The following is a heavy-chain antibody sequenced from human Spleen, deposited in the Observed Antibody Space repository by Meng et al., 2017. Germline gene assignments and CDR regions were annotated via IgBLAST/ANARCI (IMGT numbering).Heavy chain of an antibody. V-gene: IGHV3-11*01. Sequence: GESLKISCASSGFTFSDYYISWIRLAPGKGLEWVSYISASGRTIYYADSVKGRFTISRDNAKNSVYLQMNSLRGEETAVYYCAKGPERYYSIVDYWGQGTLVTVSS. CDR3: AKGPERYYSIVDY. J-gene: IGHJ4*02. D-gene: IGHD1-26*01. CDR1: GFTFSDYY. CDR2: ISASGRTI.